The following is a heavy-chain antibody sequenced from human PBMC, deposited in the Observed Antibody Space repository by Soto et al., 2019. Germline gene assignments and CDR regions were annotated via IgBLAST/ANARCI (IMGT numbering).Heavy chain of an antibody. Sequence: QVQLVQSGAEVKKPGSSVKVSCKASGGTFSSYAISWVRQAPGQGLAWMGGIIPIFGTANYAQKFQVRVTSTENKSKSTAYMELSSLRSEDTAVYYCASCSSTSCYTYYYYYDMDVWGQWTTVTVS. V-gene: IGHV1-69*06. CDR2: IIPIFGTA. D-gene: IGHD2-2*02. J-gene: IGHJ6*02. CDR1: GGTFSSYA. CDR3: ASCSSTSCYTYYYYYDMDV.